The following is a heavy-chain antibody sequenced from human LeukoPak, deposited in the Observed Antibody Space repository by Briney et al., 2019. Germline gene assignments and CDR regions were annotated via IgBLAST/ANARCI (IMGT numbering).Heavy chain of an antibody. CDR1: GYIFINHG. D-gene: IGHD3-16*01. CDR3: ARWGPSPSDY. CDR2: ISAYNGNP. Sequence: ASVKVSCKASGYIFINHGIAWVRQAPGQGLEYMGWISAYNGNPDYAQNLQGRVTMTTDTSTTTAYMELRSLTSDDTAVYYCARWGPSPSDYWGQGTLVTVSS. V-gene: IGHV1-18*01. J-gene: IGHJ4*02.